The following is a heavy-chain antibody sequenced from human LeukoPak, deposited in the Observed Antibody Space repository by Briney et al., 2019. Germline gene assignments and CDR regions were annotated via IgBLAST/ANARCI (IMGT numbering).Heavy chain of an antibody. V-gene: IGHV4-34*01. J-gene: IGHJ6*03. D-gene: IGHD2/OR15-2a*01. Sequence: PSETLSLTCGVSDGSLSGFFWTWIRQPPGKGLXXXXXXXHRGSSYYNPSLKSRVSLSVDTSRNQVSLNLTSVTAADTAVYYCARGVKEVGRFYFYMDVWGHGTAVIVSS. CDR2: XXHRGSS. CDR1: DGSLSGFF. CDR3: ARGVKEVGRFYFYMDV.